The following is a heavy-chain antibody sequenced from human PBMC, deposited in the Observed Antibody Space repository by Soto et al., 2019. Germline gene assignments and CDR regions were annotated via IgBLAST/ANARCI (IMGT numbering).Heavy chain of an antibody. CDR3: ARDEAGFFYYYYGMDV. CDR2: IKQDGSEK. CDR1: GFTFSSYW. V-gene: IGHV3-7*05. J-gene: IGHJ6*02. Sequence: GGSLRLSCAASGFTFSSYWMSWVRQAPGKGLEWVANIKQDGSEKYYVDSVKGRFTISRDNAKNSLYLQMNSLRAEDTAVYYCARDEAGFFYYYYGMDVWGQGTTVTVSS. D-gene: IGHD3-3*01.